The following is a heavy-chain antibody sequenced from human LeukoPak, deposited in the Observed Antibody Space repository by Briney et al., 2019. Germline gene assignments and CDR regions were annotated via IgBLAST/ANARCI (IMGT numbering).Heavy chain of an antibody. CDR1: GGSFSGYY. CDR3: ARGQTSGLYGSEPFDY. Sequence: MSSETLSPTCAVYGGSFSGYYWSWIRQPPGKGLEWIGEINHSGSTNYNPSLKSRVTISVDTSKNQFSLKLSSVTAADTAVYYCARGQTSGLYGSEPFDYWGQGTLVTVSS. CDR2: INHSGST. J-gene: IGHJ4*02. D-gene: IGHD3-10*01. V-gene: IGHV4-34*01.